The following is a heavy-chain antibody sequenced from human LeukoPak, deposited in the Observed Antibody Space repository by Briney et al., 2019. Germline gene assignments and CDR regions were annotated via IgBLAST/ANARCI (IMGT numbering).Heavy chain of an antibody. D-gene: IGHD2-15*01. CDR2: INPNSGGT. V-gene: IGHV1-2*02. Sequence: ASVKVSCKASGYTFTGYYMHWVRQAPGQGLEWMGWINPNSGGTNYAQKFQGRVTMTRDTSISTAYMELSRLRSDDTAVYYCARSTWYRDWFDPWGQETLVTVSS. CDR3: ARSTWYRDWFDP. CDR1: GYTFTGYY. J-gene: IGHJ5*02.